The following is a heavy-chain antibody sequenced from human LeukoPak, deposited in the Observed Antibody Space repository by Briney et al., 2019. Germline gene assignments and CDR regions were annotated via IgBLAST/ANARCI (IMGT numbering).Heavy chain of an antibody. J-gene: IGHJ4*02. CDR3: ARDLKRYCSGGSCPLDY. V-gene: IGHV1-69*04. D-gene: IGHD2-15*01. CDR1: GGTFSSYA. CDR2: VIPILGIA. Sequence: ASVKVSCKASGGTFSSYAISWVRQAPGQGLEWMGRVIPILGIANYAQKFQGRVTITADKSTSTAYMELRSLRSDDTAVYYCARDLKRYCSGGSCPLDYWGQGTLVTVSS.